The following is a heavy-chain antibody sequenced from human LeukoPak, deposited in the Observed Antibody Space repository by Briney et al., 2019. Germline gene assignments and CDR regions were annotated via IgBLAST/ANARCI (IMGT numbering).Heavy chain of an antibody. V-gene: IGHV4-31*03. CDR3: ARGGYCGSISCPFDY. J-gene: IGHJ4*02. CDR2: IYYNGNT. Sequence: SQTLSLTCTVSGGSISSGGYYWSWIRQHPGKGLEWIGYIYYNGNTYYNPSLKSRVTISVDTSKNQFSLKLSSVTAADTAVYYCARGGYCGSISCPFDYWGQGTLVTVSS. CDR1: GGSISSGGYY. D-gene: IGHD2-2*01.